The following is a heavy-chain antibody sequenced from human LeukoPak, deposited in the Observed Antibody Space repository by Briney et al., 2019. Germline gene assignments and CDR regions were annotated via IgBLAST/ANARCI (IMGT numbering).Heavy chain of an antibody. CDR1: GFTFSSYW. J-gene: IGHJ4*02. CDR3: ARDKIVGATHFDY. Sequence: GGSLRLSCAASGFTFSSYWMSWVRQAPGKGLEWVANIKQDGSEKYYVDSAKGRFTISRDNAKNSLYLQMNSLRAEDTAVYYRARDKIVGATHFDYWGQGTLVTVSS. CDR2: IKQDGSEK. D-gene: IGHD1-26*01. V-gene: IGHV3-7*01.